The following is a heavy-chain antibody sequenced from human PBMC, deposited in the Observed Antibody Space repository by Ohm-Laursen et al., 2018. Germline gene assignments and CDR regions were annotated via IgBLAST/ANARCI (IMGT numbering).Heavy chain of an antibody. CDR2: INPNDGGT. J-gene: IGHJ5*02. D-gene: IGHD2-2*01. V-gene: IGHV1-46*01. CDR3: ARQVPAATRGRFDN. Sequence: ASVKVSCNASGYTFTTYYMHWVRQAPGQGPEWMGIINPNDGGTTYSQKLQGRVTLTRDTSTGTFYMELNSLRSEDTAVYYCARQVPAATRGRFDNWGQGTLVTVSS. CDR1: GYTFTTYY.